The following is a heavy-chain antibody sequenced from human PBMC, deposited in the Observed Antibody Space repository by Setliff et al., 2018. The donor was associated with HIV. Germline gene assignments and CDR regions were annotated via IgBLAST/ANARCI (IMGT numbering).Heavy chain of an antibody. V-gene: IGHV3-66*02. CDR2: IYSDGNT. D-gene: IGHD2-15*01. CDR1: GFAVSSSY. CDR3: ARHGAECSGGKCYAGLRGA. Sequence: GGSLRLSCAGSGFAVSSSYMTWVRQAPGKGLEWVSVIYSDGNTFYADSVKGRFSISRDNSKNTLSLQMNSLRSEDTALYYCARHGAECSGGKCYAGLRGAWGQGTPVTVSS. J-gene: IGHJ4*02.